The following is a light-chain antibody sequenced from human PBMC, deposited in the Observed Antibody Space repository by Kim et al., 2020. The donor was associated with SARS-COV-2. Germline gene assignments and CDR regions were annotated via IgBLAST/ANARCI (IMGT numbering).Light chain of an antibody. J-gene: IGKJ1*01. CDR1: QSISSW. CDR2: KAS. V-gene: IGKV1-5*03. Sequence: DIQMTQSPSTLSASVGDRVTITCRASQSISSWLAWYQQKPGKAPKLLIYKASSLESGVPSRFSGSGSVTEFTLTISSMQPHDFSANYCQQDNRLWTSAQAT. CDR3: QQDNRLWT.